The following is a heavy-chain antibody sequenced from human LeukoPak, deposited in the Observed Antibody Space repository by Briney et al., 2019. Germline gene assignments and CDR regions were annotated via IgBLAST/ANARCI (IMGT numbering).Heavy chain of an antibody. Sequence: PGGSLRLSCAASGFTLSSYAMSWVRQAPGKGLEWVSTISGSGGSTYYADSVKGRFTISRDNSKNTLYLQMNSLRAEDTAVYYCAKDGGGIAAAGTEYYFDYWGQGTLVTVSS. D-gene: IGHD6-13*01. CDR1: GFTLSSYA. CDR2: ISGSGGST. V-gene: IGHV3-23*01. CDR3: AKDGGGIAAAGTEYYFDY. J-gene: IGHJ4*02.